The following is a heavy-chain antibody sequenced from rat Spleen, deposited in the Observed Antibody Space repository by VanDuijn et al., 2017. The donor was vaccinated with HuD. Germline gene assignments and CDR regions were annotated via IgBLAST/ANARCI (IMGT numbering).Heavy chain of an antibody. J-gene: IGHJ2*01. Sequence: EVQLVESGGDLVQPGRSLKLTCAASGFTFSHYGMAWVRQAPTKGLEWVATLSYDGHTTYYRASVKGRFTSSRDIAKSTLYLQMDSLGSEDTATYYCARRHYGYTDYFDYWGQGVMVTVSS. CDR3: ARRHYGYTDYFDY. CDR2: LSYDGHTT. D-gene: IGHD1-11*01. V-gene: IGHV5-29*01. CDR1: GFTFSHYG.